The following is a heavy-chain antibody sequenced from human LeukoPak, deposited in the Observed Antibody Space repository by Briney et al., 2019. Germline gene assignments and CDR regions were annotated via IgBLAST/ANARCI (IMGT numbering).Heavy chain of an antibody. J-gene: IGHJ4*02. CDR2: SRNKDNNYNT. CDR3: AREAKPVVVVAAGPGY. D-gene: IGHD2-15*01. CDR1: GFTFSSYS. Sequence: GGSLRLSCAASGFTFSSYSMNWVRQAPGKGLEWVGRSRNKDNNYNTEYAASVKGRFTISRDDSKNSLFLQMNSLKIEDTAVYYCAREAKPVVVVAAGPGYWGQGTLVTVSS. V-gene: IGHV3-72*01.